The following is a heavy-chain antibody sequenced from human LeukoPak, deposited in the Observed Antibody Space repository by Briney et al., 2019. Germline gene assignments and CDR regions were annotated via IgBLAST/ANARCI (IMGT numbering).Heavy chain of an antibody. CDR1: GFTFSNYG. Sequence: GGSLRLSCAASGFTFSNYGMHWVRQAPGKGLEWVAFIWYDGSNRYYADSVKGRFTISRDNAKNSLYLQMNSLRAEDTAVYYCAKGEVGFDYWGQGTLVTVSS. V-gene: IGHV3-33*03. D-gene: IGHD3-16*01. CDR2: IWYDGSNR. CDR3: AKGEVGFDY. J-gene: IGHJ4*02.